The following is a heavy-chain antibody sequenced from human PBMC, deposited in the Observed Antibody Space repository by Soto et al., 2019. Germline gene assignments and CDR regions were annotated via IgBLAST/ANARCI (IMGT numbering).Heavy chain of an antibody. D-gene: IGHD6-19*01. J-gene: IGHJ4*02. CDR1: GGSFSGYY. CDR2: INHSGST. Sequence: QVQLQQWGAGLLKPSETLSLTCAVYGGSFSGYYWSWIRQPPGKGLEWIGEINHSGSTNYNPSLKRRVTISVDTSKNQFSLKLGSVPAADTAVYYCARGDGAVAGTDFDYWGQGTLVTVSS. CDR3: ARGDGAVAGTDFDY. V-gene: IGHV4-34*01.